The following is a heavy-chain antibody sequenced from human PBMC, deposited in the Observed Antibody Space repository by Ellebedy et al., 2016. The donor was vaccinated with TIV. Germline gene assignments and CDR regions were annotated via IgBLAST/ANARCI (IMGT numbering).Heavy chain of an antibody. CDR1: GFTFSTHW. CDR3: ASGFVHYGAFDI. CDR2: IKSDGSNI. J-gene: IGHJ3*02. D-gene: IGHD3-16*01. V-gene: IGHV3-74*01. Sequence: GGSLRLSXVASGFTFSTHWMHWVRQAPGKGLVWVSHIKSDGSNINYVDSVNGRFIISRDNAKNTLYLQMNSLRAEDTAIYYCASGFVHYGAFDIWGQGAVVTVSS.